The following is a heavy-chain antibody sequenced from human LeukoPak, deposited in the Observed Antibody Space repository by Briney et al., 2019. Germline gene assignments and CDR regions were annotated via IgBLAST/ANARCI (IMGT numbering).Heavy chain of an antibody. D-gene: IGHD1-26*01. CDR2: INHSGST. Sequence: SETLSLTCAVYGGSFSGYYWSWIRQSPGKGLEWIGEINHSGSTNYNPSLKSRVTISVDTSKNQFSLKLGSVTAADTAVYYCTYSGSNYPDCWGQGTLVTVSS. CDR1: GGSFSGYY. J-gene: IGHJ4*02. CDR3: TYSGSNYPDC. V-gene: IGHV4-34*01.